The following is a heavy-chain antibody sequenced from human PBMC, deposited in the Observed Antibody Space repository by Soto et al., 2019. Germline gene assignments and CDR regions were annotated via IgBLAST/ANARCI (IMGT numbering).Heavy chain of an antibody. CDR2: TNPRSGNT. CDR3: MASRWTGAVLDF. CDR1: GYTFISWD. J-gene: IGHJ4*01. Sequence: GASVKVSCKASGYTFISWDVYWVRQAAGQGLEWMGYTNPRSGNTGYEQNLQGRATMSRDTSIRTAYMELSRLTSDDTAVYYCMASRWTGAVLDFWGQGTPVNVS. V-gene: IGHV1-8*01. D-gene: IGHD6-13*01.